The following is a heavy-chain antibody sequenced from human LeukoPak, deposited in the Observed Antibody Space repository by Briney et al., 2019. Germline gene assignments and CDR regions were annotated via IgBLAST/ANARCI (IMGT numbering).Heavy chain of an antibody. Sequence: GRSLRLSCAASGFTFSSYGMHWVRQAPGKGLEWVAVISYDGSNKYYADSVKGRFTISRDNSKNTLYLQMSSLRAEDTAVYYYAKFIAAAGTVDFDYWGQGTLVTVSS. J-gene: IGHJ4*02. D-gene: IGHD6-13*01. CDR1: GFTFSSYG. V-gene: IGHV3-30*18. CDR3: AKFIAAAGTVDFDY. CDR2: ISYDGSNK.